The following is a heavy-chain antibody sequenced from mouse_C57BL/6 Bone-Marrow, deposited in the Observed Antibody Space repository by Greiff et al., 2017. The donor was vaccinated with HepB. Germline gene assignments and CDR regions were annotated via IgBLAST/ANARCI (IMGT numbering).Heavy chain of an antibody. D-gene: IGHD1-1*01. Sequence: VQLVESGAELVQPGASVKMSCTASGYTFTTYPIEWMKQNHGKSLAWIGNFHPYNDDTKYNEKFKGKATLTVEKSSSTVYLELIRLTSDDSAIYYCAIYGYYAMDYWGQGTSVTVSS. V-gene: IGHV1-47*01. CDR2: FHPYNDDT. J-gene: IGHJ4*01. CDR3: AIYGYYAMDY. CDR1: GYTFTTYP.